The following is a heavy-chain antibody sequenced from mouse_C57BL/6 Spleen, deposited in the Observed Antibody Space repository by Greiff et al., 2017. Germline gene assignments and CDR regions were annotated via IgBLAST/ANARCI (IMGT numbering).Heavy chain of an antibody. CDR3: ARRPYCGSSYYFDY. J-gene: IGHJ2*01. Sequence: QVQLKESGAELVRPGASVKMSCKASGYTFTSYNMHWVKQTPRQGLEWIGAIYPGNGDTSYNQKFKGKATLTVDKSSSTAYMQLSSLTSEDSAVYVCARRPYCGSSYYFDYWGQGTTLTVSS. CDR1: GYTFTSYN. V-gene: IGHV1-12*01. CDR2: IYPGNGDT. D-gene: IGHD1-1*01.